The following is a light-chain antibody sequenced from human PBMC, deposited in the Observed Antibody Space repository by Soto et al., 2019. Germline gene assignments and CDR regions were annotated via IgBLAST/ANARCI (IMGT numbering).Light chain of an antibody. J-gene: IGLJ3*02. CDR3: GAWDDSLSGWV. CDR1: SSNIGSNH. Sequence: QSVLTQPPSASETPGQRVTISCSGSSSNIGSNHVYWYQHLPGTAPKLLIYRNYLRPSGVPDRFSASKSATSASLAISGFRSDDEDDYYCGAWDDSLSGWVFGGGTKLTVL. V-gene: IGLV1-47*01. CDR2: RNY.